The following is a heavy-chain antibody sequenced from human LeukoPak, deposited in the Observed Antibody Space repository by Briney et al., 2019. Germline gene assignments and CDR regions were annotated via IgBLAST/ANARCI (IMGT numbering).Heavy chain of an antibody. CDR1: GGSFSGYY. J-gene: IGHJ5*02. Sequence: SETLSLTCAVYGGSFSGYYWSWIRQPPGKGLEWIGEINHSGSTNYNPSLKSRVTISADTSKNQFSLKLSSVTAADTAVYYCATHSRITMVRGVLGWFDPWGQGTLVTVSS. CDR3: ATHSRITMVRGVLGWFDP. CDR2: INHSGST. V-gene: IGHV4-34*01. D-gene: IGHD3-10*01.